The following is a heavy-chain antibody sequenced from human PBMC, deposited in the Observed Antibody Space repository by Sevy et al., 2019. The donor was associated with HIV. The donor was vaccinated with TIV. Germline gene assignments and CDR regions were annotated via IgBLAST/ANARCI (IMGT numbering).Heavy chain of an antibody. D-gene: IGHD2-21*01. CDR3: VRGPNCGVGGCQQISPYCLDV. V-gene: IGHV3-72*01. CDR1: GFAFSDHY. J-gene: IGHJ6*03. Sequence: GGSLRLSCAASGFAFSDHYVDWVRQAPGKGLEWVGRIRNRPNRYTPEYAASGEGRCTISRDDSRHSQYLQMKGLKTEDSAVDYCVRGPNCGVGGCQQISPYCLDVWGIGATVTVSS. CDR2: IRNRPNRYTP.